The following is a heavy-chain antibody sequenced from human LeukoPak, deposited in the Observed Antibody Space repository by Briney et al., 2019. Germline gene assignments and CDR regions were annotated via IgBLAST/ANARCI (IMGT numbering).Heavy chain of an antibody. CDR3: AKASYSPTTPFDY. Sequence: GGSLRLSCAASGFTFSSYAMSWVRQAPGKGLEWVSGTSGSGGSTYYADSVKGRFTIARDNSKNTLYLQMNSLRAEDTAVYYCAKASYSPTTPFDYWGQGTLVTV. CDR1: GFTFSSYA. J-gene: IGHJ4*02. V-gene: IGHV3-23*01. D-gene: IGHD2-21*01. CDR2: TSGSGGST.